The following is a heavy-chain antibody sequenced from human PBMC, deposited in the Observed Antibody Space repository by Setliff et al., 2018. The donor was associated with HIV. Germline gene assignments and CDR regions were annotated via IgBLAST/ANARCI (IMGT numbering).Heavy chain of an antibody. CDR3: VMFSSSSG. V-gene: IGHV3-74*01. CDR1: GFTFSRYW. J-gene: IGHJ4*02. D-gene: IGHD6-6*01. CDR2: INNDTTTT. Sequence: QPGGSLRLSCAASGFTFSRYWMHWVRQAPGQGLVWVSGINNDTTTTTYADSVKGRFSISRDNAKNTLYLQMNGLRGEDTAVYYCVMFSSSSGWGQGTQVTVSS.